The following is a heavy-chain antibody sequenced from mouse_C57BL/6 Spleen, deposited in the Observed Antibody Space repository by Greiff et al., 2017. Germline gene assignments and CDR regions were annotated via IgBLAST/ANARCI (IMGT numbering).Heavy chain of an antibody. D-gene: IGHD3-2*02. CDR3: ARSRGTAQATGGYYAMDY. CDR1: GYTFTSYW. CDR2: IDPSDSYT. J-gene: IGHJ4*01. Sequence: QVQLQQPGAELVMPGASVKLSCKASGYTFTSYWMHWVKQRPGQGLEWIGEIDPSDSYTNYNQKFKGKSTLTVDKSSSTAYMQLSSLTSGDSAVDYCARSRGTAQATGGYYAMDYWGQGTSVTVSS. V-gene: IGHV1-69*01.